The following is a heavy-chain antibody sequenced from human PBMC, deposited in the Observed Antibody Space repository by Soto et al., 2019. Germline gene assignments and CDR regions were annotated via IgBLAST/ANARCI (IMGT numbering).Heavy chain of an antibody. D-gene: IGHD3-22*01. CDR1: GYRFTSYW. CDR3: ARKDKSGYFNWFDP. CDR2: IFPSDSDT. J-gene: IGHJ5*02. Sequence: GESLKISCRTSGYRFTSYWIAWVRLMPGKGLEWMGIIFPSDSDTRYSPSFQGQVTISADRSTSTVFLQWASLKASDTAVYFCARKDKSGYFNWFDPWGQGTLVTVSS. V-gene: IGHV5-51*01.